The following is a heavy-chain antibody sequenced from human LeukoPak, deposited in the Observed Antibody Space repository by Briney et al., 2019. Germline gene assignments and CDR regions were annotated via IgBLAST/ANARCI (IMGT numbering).Heavy chain of an antibody. CDR1: GGSISSGSYY. V-gene: IGHV4-61*02. D-gene: IGHD4-17*01. CDR2: IYTSGST. Sequence: SQTLSLTCTVSGGSISSGSYYWSWIRQPAGKGLEWIGRIYTSGSTNYNPSLKSRVTMSVDTSKNQFSLKLSSVTSADTAVYYCARSPGPKYYGDSTLYYFDYWGQGTLVTVSS. J-gene: IGHJ4*02. CDR3: ARSPGPKYYGDSTLYYFDY.